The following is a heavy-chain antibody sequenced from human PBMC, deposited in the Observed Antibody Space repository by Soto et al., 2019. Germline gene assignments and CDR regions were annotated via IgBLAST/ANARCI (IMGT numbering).Heavy chain of an antibody. CDR3: AALIVVVMYPDY. J-gene: IGHJ4*02. D-gene: IGHD3-22*01. Sequence: EVQLLESGGGLVQPGGSLRLSCAASGFTFSSYAMSWVRQAPGKGLEWVSAISGSGGRTYYVDSVKGRFTISRDNYKNTLYLQMNSLRAEDTAVYYCAALIVVVMYPDYWGQGTLVTVSS. CDR1: GFTFSSYA. CDR2: ISGSGGRT. V-gene: IGHV3-23*01.